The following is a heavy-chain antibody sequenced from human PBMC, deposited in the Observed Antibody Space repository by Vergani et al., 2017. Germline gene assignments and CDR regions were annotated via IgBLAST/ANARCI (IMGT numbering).Heavy chain of an antibody. J-gene: IGHJ6*03. CDR3: ARDFGDNYYYFYMDV. CDR2: IYSNGTT. V-gene: IGHV3-53*01. D-gene: IGHD4-17*01. Sequence: EVQLVESGGGLVQPGGSLRLSCAASGFTVSSNYMSWVRQAPGKGLEWVSVIYSNGTTAYADSVKGRFTISRDNSKNTLFLQMNSLRAEDTAVYYCARDFGDNYYYFYMDVWGKGTTVTVSS. CDR1: GFTVSSNY.